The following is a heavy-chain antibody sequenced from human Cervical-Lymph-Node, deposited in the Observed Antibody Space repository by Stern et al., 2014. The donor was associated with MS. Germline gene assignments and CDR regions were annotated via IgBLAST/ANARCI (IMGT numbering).Heavy chain of an antibody. CDR3: ARGSTVVTDYFDY. CDR2: IIPIFGTA. V-gene: IGHV1-69*01. J-gene: IGHJ4*02. D-gene: IGHD4-23*01. Sequence: VQLVESGAEVKKPGSSVKVSCKASGGTFSSYAINWVRQAPGQGLEWMGGIIPIFGTADYAQKFQGRVTITADESTSTAYMELTSLRSEDTAVYYCARGSTVVTDYFDYWGQGTLVTVSS. CDR1: GGTFSSYA.